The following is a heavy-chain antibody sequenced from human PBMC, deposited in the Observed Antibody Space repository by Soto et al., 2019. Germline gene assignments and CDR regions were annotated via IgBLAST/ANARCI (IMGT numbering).Heavy chain of an antibody. J-gene: IGHJ6*02. Sequence: PSQTLSLTRAISGDSVSSNSAAWNWIRQSPSRGLEWLGRTYYRSKWYNDYAVSVKSRITINPDTSKNQFSLQLNSVTPEDTAVYYCASGGTGTMEYYYGMDVWGQGTTVTVSS. CDR2: TYYRSKWYN. CDR1: GDSVSSNSAA. CDR3: ASGGTGTMEYYYGMDV. D-gene: IGHD1-7*01. V-gene: IGHV6-1*01.